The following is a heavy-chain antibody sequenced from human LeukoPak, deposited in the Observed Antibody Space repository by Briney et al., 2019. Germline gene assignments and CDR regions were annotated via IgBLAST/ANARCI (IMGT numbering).Heavy chain of an antibody. J-gene: IGHJ5*02. V-gene: IGHV3-21*01. Sequence: PGGSLRLSCAASGFTFSSYSMNWVRQAPGKGLEWVSSISSSSSYIYYADSVKGRFTISRDNAKNSLYLQMNSLRAEDTAVYYCARGVAARHWFDPWGQGTLVTGSS. CDR2: ISSSSSYI. D-gene: IGHD6-6*01. CDR3: ARGVAARHWFDP. CDR1: GFTFSSYS.